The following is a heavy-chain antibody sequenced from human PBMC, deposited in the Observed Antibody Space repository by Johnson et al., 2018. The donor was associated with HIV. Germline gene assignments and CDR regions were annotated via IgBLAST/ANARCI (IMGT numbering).Heavy chain of an antibody. CDR2: ISSGGST. J-gene: IGHJ3*02. CDR1: GFTVISNY. CDR3: ARHKAVADAFDI. V-gene: IGHV3-66*04. D-gene: IGHD6-19*01. Sequence: VQLVESGGGLVQPGGSLRLSCAVSGFTVISNYMTWVRQAPGKGLEWVSVISSGGSTYYADYVMGRFTIPRDNSKKTLYLQMNSLRAEDTAVYYCARHKAVADAFDIWGQGTVVTVS.